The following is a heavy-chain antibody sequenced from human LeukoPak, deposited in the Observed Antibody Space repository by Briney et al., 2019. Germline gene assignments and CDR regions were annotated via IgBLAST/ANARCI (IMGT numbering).Heavy chain of an antibody. CDR1: GYTFTSYG. CDR2: ISAYNGNT. Sequence: ASVKVSCKASGYTFTSYGISWVRQAPGQGLEWMGWISAYNGNTNYAQKLQGRVTMTTDTSTSTAYIELRSLRSDDTAVYYCARGSSYYYDSSGYYQNFDYWGQGTLVTVSS. V-gene: IGHV1-18*01. J-gene: IGHJ4*02. D-gene: IGHD3-22*01. CDR3: ARGSSYYYDSSGYYQNFDY.